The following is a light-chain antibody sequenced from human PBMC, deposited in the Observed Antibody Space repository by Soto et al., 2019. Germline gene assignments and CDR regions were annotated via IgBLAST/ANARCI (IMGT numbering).Light chain of an antibody. J-gene: IGKJ5*01. CDR2: GAS. Sequence: EIVLTQSPGNLSLSPGERATLSCRASQSVSSSYFAWYQQKPGHAPRLLIYGASSRATGIPDSFSGSGSGTYFTITISRQAPEDSAVYYYQQYGSSITCGQGTRVEIK. V-gene: IGKV3-20*01. CDR3: QQYGSSIT. CDR1: QSVSSSY.